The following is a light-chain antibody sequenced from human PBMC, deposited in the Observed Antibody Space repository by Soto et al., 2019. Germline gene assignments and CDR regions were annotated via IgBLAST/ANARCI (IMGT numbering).Light chain of an antibody. CDR2: GVT. V-gene: IGLV2-8*01. CDR3: YSYAGRNIWV. CDR1: GSDIGAYNF. J-gene: IGLJ3*02. Sequence: QSALAQPPSASGSPGQSVPISCTGSGSDIGAYNFVSWYQQHPGKAPKLMIFGVTERPSGVPDRFSGSKSGNTASLTVSGLQADDEAVYYCYSYAGRNIWVFGGGTKVTVL.